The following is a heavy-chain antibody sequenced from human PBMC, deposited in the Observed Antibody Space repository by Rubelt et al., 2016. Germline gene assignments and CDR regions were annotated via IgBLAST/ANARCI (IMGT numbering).Heavy chain of an antibody. V-gene: IGHV4-34*01. D-gene: IGHD5-12*01. CDR2: INHSGST. CDR1: GGSFSGYY. Sequence: QVQLQQWGAGLLKPSETLSLTCAVYGGSFSGYYWSWIRQPPGKGLEWIGEINHSGSTNYNPSLKSRVTISVDKSKNQFSLKLSSVTAADTAVYYCATTSSGYDYSYYYYGMDVWGQGTTVTVSS. J-gene: IGHJ6*02. CDR3: ATTSSGYDYSYYYYGMDV.